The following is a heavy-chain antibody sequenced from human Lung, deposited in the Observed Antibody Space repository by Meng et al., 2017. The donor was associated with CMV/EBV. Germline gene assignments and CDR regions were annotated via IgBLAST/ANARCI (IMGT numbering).Heavy chain of an antibody. CDR3: AREDVGWVYGSGLGY. J-gene: IGHJ4*02. CDR2: IYDSGT. D-gene: IGHD3-10*01. CDR1: GGFISNYY. V-gene: IGHV4-59*01. Sequence: GSLRLXXTVSGGFISNYYWSWIRQPPGKRLEWIGYIYDSGTNYNPSLKSRVTISIDTSKNQLSLNLISVTAADTAVYYCAREDVGWVYGSGLGYWGQGTLVXVSS.